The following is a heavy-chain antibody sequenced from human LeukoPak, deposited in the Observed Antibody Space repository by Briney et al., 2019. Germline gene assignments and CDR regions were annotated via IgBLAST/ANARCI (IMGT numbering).Heavy chain of an antibody. CDR3: ASRIAAAGKGVY. Sequence: SETLSLTCAVYGGSFSGYYWSWIRQPPGKGLEWIGEINHSGSTNYNPSLKSRVTISVDTSKNQFSLKLSSVTAADTAVYYCASRIAAAGKGVYWGQGTLVTVPS. V-gene: IGHV4-34*01. CDR2: INHSGST. D-gene: IGHD6-13*01. J-gene: IGHJ4*02. CDR1: GGSFSGYY.